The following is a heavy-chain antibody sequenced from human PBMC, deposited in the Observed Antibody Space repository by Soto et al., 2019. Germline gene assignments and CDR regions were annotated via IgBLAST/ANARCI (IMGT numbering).Heavy chain of an antibody. Sequence: QVQLVQSGAEVKKPGASVKVSCKASGYTFTSYYMHWVRQAPGQGLEWMGIINPRGGSTSYAQKFQGRVTMTRDTSTRTVYMELSSLRSEDTAVYYCARSRGGVTDDYWGQGTLVTVSS. CDR1: GYTFTSYY. V-gene: IGHV1-46*01. CDR3: ARSRGGVTDDY. CDR2: INPRGGST. D-gene: IGHD3-10*01. J-gene: IGHJ4*02.